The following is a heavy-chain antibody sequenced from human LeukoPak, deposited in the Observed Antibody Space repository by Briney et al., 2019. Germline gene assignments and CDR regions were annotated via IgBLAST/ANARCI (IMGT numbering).Heavy chain of an antibody. CDR2: ISAYNGNT. CDR1: GYTFTSYG. V-gene: IGHV1-18*01. CDR3: AREIPAAGTVAFDY. Sequence: ASVKVSCKASGYTFTSYGISWVRQAPGQGLGWMGWISAYNGNTNYAQKLQDRVTMTTDTSTSTAYMELRSLRSDDTAVYYCAREIPAAGTVAFDYWGQGTLVTVSS. J-gene: IGHJ4*02. D-gene: IGHD6-13*01.